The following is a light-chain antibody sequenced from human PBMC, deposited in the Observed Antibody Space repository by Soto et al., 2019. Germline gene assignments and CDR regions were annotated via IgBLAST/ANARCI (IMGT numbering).Light chain of an antibody. CDR1: SSDIGGYDY. CDR2: DVS. V-gene: IGLV2-14*03. Sequence: ALTQPASVSGSPGQSITISCTGSSSDIGGYDYVSWYQQYPGKAPKLMIYDVSNRPSGVSNRFSGSKSGNTASLTISGLQADDEADYYCSSFTSSTTRVFGTGTKVTVL. J-gene: IGLJ1*01. CDR3: SSFTSSTTRV.